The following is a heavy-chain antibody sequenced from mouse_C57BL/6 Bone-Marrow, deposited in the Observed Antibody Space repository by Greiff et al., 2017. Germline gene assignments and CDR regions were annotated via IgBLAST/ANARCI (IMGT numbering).Heavy chain of an antibody. Sequence: VKLMESGAELMKPGASVKLSCKATGYTFTGYWIEWVKQRPGHGLEWIGEILPGSGSTNYNEKFKGKATFTADTSSNTAYMQLSNLTTEDSAIYYCAKELIYYYGSSYFYWYFDVWGTGTTVTVSS. CDR1: GYTFTGYW. J-gene: IGHJ1*03. D-gene: IGHD1-1*01. CDR2: ILPGSGST. CDR3: AKELIYYYGSSYFYWYFDV. V-gene: IGHV1-9*01.